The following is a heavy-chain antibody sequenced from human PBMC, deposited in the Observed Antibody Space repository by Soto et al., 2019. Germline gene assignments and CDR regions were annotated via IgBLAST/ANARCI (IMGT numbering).Heavy chain of an antibody. CDR2: ISAYNGNT. J-gene: IGHJ6*02. V-gene: IGHV1-18*01. CDR1: GYTFSNYG. Sequence: ASVKVSCKTSGYTFSNYGINWVRQAPGQGLEWMGWISAYNGNTNFAQKLQGRVSLTTDTSSTTAYMELRSLTSDDTAVYYCARDTAPSDVWGQGTTVTVSS. D-gene: IGHD4-17*01. CDR3: ARDTAPSDV.